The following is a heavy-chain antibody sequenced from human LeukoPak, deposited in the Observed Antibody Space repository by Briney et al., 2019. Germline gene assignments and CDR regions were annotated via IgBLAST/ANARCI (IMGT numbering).Heavy chain of an antibody. CDR1: GYTFTGYY. J-gene: IGHJ4*02. V-gene: IGHV1-2*02. CDR2: INPNSGDT. D-gene: IGHD1-26*01. Sequence: ASVKVSCKASGYTFTGYYMHWVRQAPGQGLEWMGWINPNSGDTNYVQKFQGRVTMTRDTSILTAYMELSSLTSDDTAVYYCARGSDSPIVGHTGNDYWGQGTLVTVSP. CDR3: ARGSDSPIVGHTGNDY.